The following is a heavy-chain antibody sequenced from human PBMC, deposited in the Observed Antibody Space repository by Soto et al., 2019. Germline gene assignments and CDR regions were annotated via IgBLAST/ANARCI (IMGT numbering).Heavy chain of an antibody. Sequence: QVQLQESGPGLVKPSQTLSLTCTVSGGSINSGGYCWSWIRQHPGKGLDWIGCISYGGSTSYNPSLNSRVTISVDPSKNQFSLKLTSGTAADTAVYYCSRGILVWGQGALITVSS. V-gene: IGHV4-31*03. CDR3: SRGILV. J-gene: IGHJ4*02. D-gene: IGHD5-18*01. CDR1: GGSINSGGYC. CDR2: ISYGGST.